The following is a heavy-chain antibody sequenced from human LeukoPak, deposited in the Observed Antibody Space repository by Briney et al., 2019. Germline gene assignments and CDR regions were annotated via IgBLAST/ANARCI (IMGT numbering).Heavy chain of an antibody. CDR2: IYYGGST. CDR1: GGSISSSSYY. D-gene: IGHD3-10*01. J-gene: IGHJ4*02. CDR3: ARQGRHYYGSGSFDY. Sequence: SETLSLTCTVSGGSISSSSYYWGWIRQPPGKGLEWIGSIYYGGSTYYNPSLKSRVTISVDTSKNQFSLKLSSVTAADTAVYYCARQGRHYYGSGSFDYWGQGTLVTVSS. V-gene: IGHV4-39*01.